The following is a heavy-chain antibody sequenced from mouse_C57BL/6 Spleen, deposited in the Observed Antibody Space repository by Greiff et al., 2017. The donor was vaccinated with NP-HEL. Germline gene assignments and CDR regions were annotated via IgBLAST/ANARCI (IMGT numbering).Heavy chain of an antibody. CDR3: ASGGIYFDY. V-gene: IGHV1-22*01. J-gene: IGHJ2*01. CDR2: INPNNGGT. Sequence: EVHLVESGPELVKPGASVKMSCKASGYTFTDYNMHWVKQSHGKSLEWIGYINPNNGGTSYNQKFKGKATLTVNKSSSTAYMELRSLTSEDSAVYYCASGGIYFDYWGQGTTLTVSS. CDR1: GYTFTDYN.